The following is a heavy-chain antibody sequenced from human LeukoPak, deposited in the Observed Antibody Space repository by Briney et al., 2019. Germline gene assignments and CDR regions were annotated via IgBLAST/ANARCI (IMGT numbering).Heavy chain of an antibody. Sequence: GESLKISCKGSGYSFTSYWIGWVRQMLGKGLEWMGIIYPGDSDTRYSPSFQGQVTISADKSISTAYLQWSSLKASDTAMYYCARRRGNTAMVKGAFDIWGQGTMVTVSS. CDR3: ARRRGNTAMVKGAFDI. D-gene: IGHD5-18*01. J-gene: IGHJ3*02. CDR2: IYPGDSDT. V-gene: IGHV5-51*01. CDR1: GYSFTSYW.